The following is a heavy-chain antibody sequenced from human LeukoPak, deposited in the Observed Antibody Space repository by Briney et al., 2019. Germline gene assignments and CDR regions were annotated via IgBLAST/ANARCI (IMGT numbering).Heavy chain of an antibody. CDR2: ISGSGGGT. J-gene: IGHJ5*02. CDR1: GFTFSSYA. Sequence: GGSLRLSCAASGFTFSSYAMSWVRQAPGKGLEWVSAISGSGGGTYYADSVKGRFTISRDNSKNTLYLQMNSLRAEDTAVYYCAKDQGGSYGNWFDPWGQGTLVTVSS. CDR3: AKDQGGSYGNWFDP. V-gene: IGHV3-23*01. D-gene: IGHD1-26*01.